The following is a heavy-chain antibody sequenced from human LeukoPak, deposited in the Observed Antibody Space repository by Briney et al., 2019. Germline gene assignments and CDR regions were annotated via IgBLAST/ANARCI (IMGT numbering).Heavy chain of an antibody. D-gene: IGHD1-7*01. CDR3: ARISRLYNWNYHTPYYYYMDV. V-gene: IGHV5-51*01. Sequence: GESLKISCKGSGYSFTSYWIGWVRQMPGKGLEWMGIIYPGDSDTRYSPSFQGQVTISADKSISTAYLQWSSLKASDTAMYYCARISRLYNWNYHTPYYYYMDVWGKGTTVTVSS. CDR1: GYSFTSYW. J-gene: IGHJ6*03. CDR2: IYPGDSDT.